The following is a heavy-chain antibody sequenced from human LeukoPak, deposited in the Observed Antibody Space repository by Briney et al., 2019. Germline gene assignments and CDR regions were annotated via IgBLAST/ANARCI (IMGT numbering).Heavy chain of an antibody. CDR3: ARTYYDFWSGYYEDY. J-gene: IGHJ4*02. D-gene: IGHD3-3*01. CDR1: GGSISSYY. Sequence: SETLSLTCTVSGGSISSYYWSWIRQPPGKGLEWIGYIYYSGSTNYNPSLKSRVTISVDTSKNQFSLKLSSVTAADTVVYYCARTYYDFWSGYYEDYWGQGTLVTVSS. V-gene: IGHV4-59*01. CDR2: IYYSGST.